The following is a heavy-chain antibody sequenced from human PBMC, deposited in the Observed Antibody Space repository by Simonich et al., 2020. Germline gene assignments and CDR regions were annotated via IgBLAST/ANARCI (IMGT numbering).Heavy chain of an antibody. CDR3: ARGGLYFDY. Sequence: QVQLQESGPGLVKPSETLSLTCTVSGGSISSYYWIWIRQPPGKGLEWFGYIYYRWSTNYNPPLKSRVTISVDTSKNHFSLKLSSVTAADTAVYYCARGGLYFDYWGQGTLVTVSS. CDR1: GGSISSYY. J-gene: IGHJ4*02. CDR2: IYYRWST. V-gene: IGHV4-59*01. D-gene: IGHD2-15*01.